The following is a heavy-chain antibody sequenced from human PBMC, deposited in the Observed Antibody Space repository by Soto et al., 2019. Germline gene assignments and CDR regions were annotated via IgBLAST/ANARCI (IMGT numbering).Heavy chain of an antibody. D-gene: IGHD5-12*01. CDR1: GGSISSGDYY. Sequence: SETLSLTCTVSGGSISSGDYYWSWIRHPPGKGLEWIGYIYYSGSTYYNPSLKSRVTISVDTSKNQFSLKLSSVTAADTAVYYCAREWLRHRPIFDYWGQGTLVTVSS. CDR3: AREWLRHRPIFDY. J-gene: IGHJ4*02. V-gene: IGHV4-30-4*01. CDR2: IYYSGST.